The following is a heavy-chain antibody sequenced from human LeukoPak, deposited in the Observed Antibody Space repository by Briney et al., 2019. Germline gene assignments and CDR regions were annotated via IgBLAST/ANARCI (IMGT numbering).Heavy chain of an antibody. CDR3: AKLQGSSGYYPSDY. J-gene: IGHJ4*02. D-gene: IGHD3-22*01. Sequence: PGGSLRLSCAASGFTVSSNYMSWVRQAPGKGLEWVSVIYSGGSTYYADSVKGRFTISRDNSKNTLYLQMNSLRAEDTAVYYCAKLQGSSGYYPSDYWGQGTLVTVSS. V-gene: IGHV3-53*01. CDR1: GFTVSSNY. CDR2: IYSGGST.